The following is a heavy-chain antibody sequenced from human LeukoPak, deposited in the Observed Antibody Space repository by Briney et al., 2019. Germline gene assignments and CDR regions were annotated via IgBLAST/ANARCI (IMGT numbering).Heavy chain of an antibody. CDR2: ISYDGSNK. CDR1: GFTFSSYA. Sequence: GGSLRLSCAGSGFTFSSYAMHWVRQAPGKGLEWVAVISYDGSNKYYADSVKGRFTISRDNSKNALYLQMNSLRAEDTAVYYCAREAGYCTNGVCYMDYWGQGTLVTVSS. V-gene: IGHV3-30*04. J-gene: IGHJ4*02. D-gene: IGHD2-8*01. CDR3: AREAGYCTNGVCYMDY.